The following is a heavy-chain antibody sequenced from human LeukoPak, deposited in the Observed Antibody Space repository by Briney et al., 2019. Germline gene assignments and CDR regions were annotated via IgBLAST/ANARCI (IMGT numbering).Heavy chain of an antibody. CDR3: ARDGMDYYDSSGYYPN. J-gene: IGHJ4*02. V-gene: IGHV1-69*05. CDR1: VGTFSSYT. D-gene: IGHD3-22*01. Sequence: GSSVKVSCTASVGTFSSYTISWVRQAPGQGLEWMGGIIPIFGTANYAQKFQGRVTITTDESTSTAYMELSSLRSEDTAVYYCARDGMDYYDSSGYYPNWGQGTLVTVSS. CDR2: IIPIFGTA.